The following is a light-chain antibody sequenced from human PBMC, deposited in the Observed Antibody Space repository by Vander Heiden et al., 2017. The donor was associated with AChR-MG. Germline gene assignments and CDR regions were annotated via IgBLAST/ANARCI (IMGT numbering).Light chain of an antibody. CDR2: GSS. J-gene: IGKJ1*01. CDR3: HHEDSSPGT. CDR1: QSLSGNY. V-gene: IGKV3-20*01. Sequence: EIVLTQSPGTLSLSPGERATLSCRASQSLSGNYFAWYQQRPGQAPRLLIHGSSTRAADISDRFSGSGSGTDFTLTISRVEPEDSAVYYCHHEDSSPGTFGQGTKVEIK.